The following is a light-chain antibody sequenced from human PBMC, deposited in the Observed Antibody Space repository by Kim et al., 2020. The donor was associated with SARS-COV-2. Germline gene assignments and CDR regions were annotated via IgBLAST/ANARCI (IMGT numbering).Light chain of an antibody. Sequence: EIVMTQSPVTLSVSPGERATLSCGASQSVRSNLAWYQQKPGQAPRLLIYGASTRATGIPARFSGSGSGTEFTLTIASLQSEDFAVYYCQQYNNWPPKYTFGQGTKLEI. CDR1: QSVRSN. CDR3: QQYNNWPPKYT. V-gene: IGKV3-15*01. CDR2: GAS. J-gene: IGKJ2*01.